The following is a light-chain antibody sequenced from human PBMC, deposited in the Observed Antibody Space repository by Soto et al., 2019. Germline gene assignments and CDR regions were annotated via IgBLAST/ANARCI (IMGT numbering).Light chain of an antibody. CDR1: SSDVGSYNL. J-gene: IGLJ1*01. CDR2: EVS. Sequence: QSVLAQPASVSGSPGQSITISCTGTSSDVGSYNLVSWYQQHPGKAPKLMIYEVSKRPSGVSNRFSGSKSGNTASLTITGFQGEDGADYYCCSYAGISIFYFFGPGTKVTVL. V-gene: IGLV2-23*02. CDR3: CSYAGISIFYF.